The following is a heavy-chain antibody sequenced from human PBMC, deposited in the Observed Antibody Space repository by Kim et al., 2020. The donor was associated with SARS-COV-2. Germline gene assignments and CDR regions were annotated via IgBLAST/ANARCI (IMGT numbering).Heavy chain of an antibody. CDR3: AREGVGDAFDI. D-gene: IGHD2-15*01. V-gene: IGHV7-4-1*02. Sequence: QTYAQGFTGRFVFSLDTSVSTAYLQISSLKAEDTAVYYCAREGVGDAFDIWGQGTMVTVSS. J-gene: IGHJ3*02. CDR2: Q.